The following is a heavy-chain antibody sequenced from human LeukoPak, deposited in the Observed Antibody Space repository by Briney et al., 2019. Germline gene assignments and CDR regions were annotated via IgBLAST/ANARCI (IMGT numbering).Heavy chain of an antibody. V-gene: IGHV3-23*01. CDR1: GFSLSNSA. D-gene: IGHD1-26*01. CDR3: TKRVKYGGTWDHFAD. Sequence: AGGSLRLSCAASGFSLSNSAMSWVRQAPGKGLEWVSLIIASSGSTFYADSVKGRFTISRDNSKSTLILQMNSLRVEDTALYYCTKRVKYGGTWDHFADWGQGTLVTVSS. CDR2: IIASSGST. J-gene: IGHJ4*02.